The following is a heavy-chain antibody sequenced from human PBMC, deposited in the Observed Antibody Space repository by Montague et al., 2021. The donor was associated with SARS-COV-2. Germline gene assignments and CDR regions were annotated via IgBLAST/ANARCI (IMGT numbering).Heavy chain of an antibody. CDR2: ISFDGSNK. CDR1: GFTFSSYA. J-gene: IGHJ6*03. V-gene: IGHV3-30*04. CDR3: ARDGEYYDFWSGYSRPVNYYYYYYMDV. Sequence: SLRLSLAASGFTFSSYAMHWVRQAPGKGLEWVAVISFDGSNKYYADSVKGRFTISRDNSKNTLYLQMNSLRAEDTAVYYCARDGEYYDFWSGYSRPVNYYYYYYMDVWGKGTTVTVSS. D-gene: IGHD3-3*01.